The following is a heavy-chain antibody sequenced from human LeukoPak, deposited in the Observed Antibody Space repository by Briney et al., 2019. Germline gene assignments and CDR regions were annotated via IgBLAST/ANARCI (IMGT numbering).Heavy chain of an antibody. CDR3: AKAYYCSSTSCYALGAYYYYYYGMDV. CDR2: INHNGNVN. Sequence: GGSLRLSCAASGFTFSSYWMNWARQAPGKGLEWVASINHNGNVNYYVDSVKGRFTISRDNAKNSLYLQMNSLRAEDTAVYYCAKAYYCSSTSCYALGAYYYYYYGMDVWGQGTTVTVSS. CDR1: GFTFSSYW. J-gene: IGHJ6*02. D-gene: IGHD2-2*01. V-gene: IGHV3-7*03.